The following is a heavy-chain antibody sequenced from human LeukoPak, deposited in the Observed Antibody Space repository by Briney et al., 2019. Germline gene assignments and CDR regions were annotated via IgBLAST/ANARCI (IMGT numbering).Heavy chain of an antibody. CDR2: INPSGGST. V-gene: IGHV1-46*01. Sequence: ASVKVSCKASGYTFTSYYMHWVRQAPGQGLEWMGIINPSGGSTSYAQKFQGRVTMTRDTSTSTVYMELSSLRSEDTAVYYCARDSSPYDILTGYFDYWGQGTLVTVSS. CDR3: ARDSSPYDILTGYFDY. CDR1: GYTFTSYY. D-gene: IGHD3-9*01. J-gene: IGHJ4*02.